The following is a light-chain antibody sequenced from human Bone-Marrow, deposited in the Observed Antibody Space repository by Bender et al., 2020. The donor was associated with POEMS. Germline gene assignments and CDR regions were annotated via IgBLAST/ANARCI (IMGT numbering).Light chain of an antibody. CDR2: DKN. V-gene: IGLV3-19*01. Sequence: SSELTQDPAVSVALGQTVRITCQGDSLRSYYASWYQQKPGQAPVLVIYDKNNRPSGIPDRFSGSKSGTSASLAISGLQSDDEAVYYCAAWDDTLDGRVVFGGGTKLTVL. CDR3: AAWDDTLDGRVV. CDR1: SLRSYY. J-gene: IGLJ2*01.